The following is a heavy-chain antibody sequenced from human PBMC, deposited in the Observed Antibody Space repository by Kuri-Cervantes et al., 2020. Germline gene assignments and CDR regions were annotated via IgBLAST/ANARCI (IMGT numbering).Heavy chain of an antibody. CDR3: ARGRLKRLVIPSYYFDY. J-gene: IGHJ4*02. CDR1: GFTFSSYG. V-gene: IGHV3-33*01. CDR2: IWYDGSNK. D-gene: IGHD3-9*01. Sequence: GSLKISCAASGFTFSSYGMHWVRQAPGKGLEWVAVIWYDGSNKYYADSVKGRFTISRDSSKNTLYLQMNSLRAEDTAVYYCARGRLKRLVIPSYYFDYWGQGTLVTVSS.